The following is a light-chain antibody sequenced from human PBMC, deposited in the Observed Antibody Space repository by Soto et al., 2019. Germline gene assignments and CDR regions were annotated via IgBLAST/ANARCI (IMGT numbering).Light chain of an antibody. Sequence: QSALTQPASVSGSPGQSITISCTGTSSDVADYNYVSWYQQHPGKAPKLMIYEVSNRPSGVSNRFSGSKSGNTASLTISGLLAEDEADYYCSSYTTSSTLEVFGGGTKVTVL. CDR3: SSYTTSSTLEV. CDR1: SSDVADYNY. CDR2: EVS. V-gene: IGLV2-14*01. J-gene: IGLJ3*02.